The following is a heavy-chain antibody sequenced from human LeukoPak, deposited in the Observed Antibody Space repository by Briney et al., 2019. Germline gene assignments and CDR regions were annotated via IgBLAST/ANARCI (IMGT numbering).Heavy chain of an antibody. V-gene: IGHV4-59*01. J-gene: IGHJ4*02. Sequence: PSETLSLTCTVSGGSISSYYWSWIRQPPGKGLEWIGYIYSSGSTNYSPSLKSRVTISVDTSKNQFSLKLSSVTAADTAVYYCASAQRLRVFYLDYWGQGTLVTVSS. D-gene: IGHD4-17*01. CDR2: IYSSGST. CDR1: GGSISSYY. CDR3: ASAQRLRVFYLDY.